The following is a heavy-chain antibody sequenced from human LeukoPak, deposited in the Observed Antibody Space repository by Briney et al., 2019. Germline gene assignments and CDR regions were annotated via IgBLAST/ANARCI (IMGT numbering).Heavy chain of an antibody. J-gene: IGHJ4*02. CDR2: IYYTGST. CDR3: ARVGSSGWYLLDY. CDR1: GGAITNYY. D-gene: IGHD6-19*01. V-gene: IGHV4-59*01. Sequence: SETLSLTCGVSGGAITNYYWNWIRQAPGKGLEWLGYIYYTGSTTYNPSVKSRITISLDTSKNQFSLKLSSVTAADTAVYYCARVGSSGWYLLDYWGQGTLVTVSS.